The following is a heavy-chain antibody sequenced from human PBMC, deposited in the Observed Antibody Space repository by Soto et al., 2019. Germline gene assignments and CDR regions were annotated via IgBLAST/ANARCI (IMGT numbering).Heavy chain of an antibody. CDR2: ISSSSSTI. CDR3: ARDASLYSSGWYFYYYYYGMDV. Sequence: GGSLRLSCAASGFTFSSYEMNWVRQAPGKGLEWVSYISSSSSTIYYADSVKGRFTISRDNAKNSLYLQMNSLRDEDTAVYYCARDASLYSSGWYFYYYYYGMDVWGQGTTVTVSS. J-gene: IGHJ6*02. V-gene: IGHV3-48*02. D-gene: IGHD6-19*01. CDR1: GFTFSSYE.